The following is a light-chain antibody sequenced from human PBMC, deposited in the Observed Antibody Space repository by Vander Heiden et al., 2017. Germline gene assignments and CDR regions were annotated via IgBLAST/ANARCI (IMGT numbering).Light chain of an antibody. CDR2: LGS. J-gene: IGKJ1*01. CDR1: QSRHHSLGYNY. V-gene: IGKV2-28*01. CDR3: MQALETPWT. Sequence: DIVMTQSPLSLPVTPGEPASISCRASQSRHHSLGYNYLDWYRLKPGQSPQLLITLGSTRASGVPERFSGSGSGTDFTLTISRVEAEDVGIYYCMQALETPWTFGQGTKVEIK.